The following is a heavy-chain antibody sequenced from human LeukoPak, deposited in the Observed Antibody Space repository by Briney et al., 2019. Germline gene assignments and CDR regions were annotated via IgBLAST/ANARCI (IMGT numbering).Heavy chain of an antibody. CDR3: AGLVGRYSSGLYYYYFDY. J-gene: IGHJ4*02. CDR2: MYLSGTT. V-gene: IGHV4-4*02. Sequence: PSETLSLTCTVSGGSISSYYWSWVRQPPGKGLEWIGEMYLSGTTHSNPSVKSRVTISIDKSKNQFFLNLSSVTAADTAVYYCAGLVGRYSSGLYYYYFDYWGQGTLVTVSS. CDR1: GGSISSYY. D-gene: IGHD3-22*01.